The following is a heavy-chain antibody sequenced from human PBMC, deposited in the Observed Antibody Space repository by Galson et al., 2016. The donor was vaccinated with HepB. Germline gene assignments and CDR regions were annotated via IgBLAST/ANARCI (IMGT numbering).Heavy chain of an antibody. CDR2: IVVGSGNT. J-gene: IGHJ4*02. D-gene: IGHD3-10*01. V-gene: IGHV1-58*01. CDR3: AADLRRRSYYKRFDY. CDR1: GFTFTSST. Sequence: SVKVSCKASGFTFTSSTVQWVRQARGQRLELIGWIVVGSGNTNYAQKFQERVTITRDMSTSTAYMELSSLRSEDTAVYYCAADLRRRSYYKRFDYWGQGTLVTVSS.